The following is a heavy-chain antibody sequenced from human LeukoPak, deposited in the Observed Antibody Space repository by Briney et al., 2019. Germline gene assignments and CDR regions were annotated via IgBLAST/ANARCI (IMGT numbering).Heavy chain of an antibody. CDR2: SSAYNGNR. D-gene: IGHD6-13*01. CDR1: GYTFTSYG. V-gene: IGHV1-18*01. CDR3: ARVVISYGIAAALIDY. J-gene: IGHJ4*02. Sequence: ASVKVSFKASGYTFTSYGISWVRQAPGQGLEWMGWSSAYNGNRNYAHKPQGRVTMTTDAPTSTAYMLLRSLISDDTAVYYCARVVISYGIAAALIDYWGQGTLVTVSS.